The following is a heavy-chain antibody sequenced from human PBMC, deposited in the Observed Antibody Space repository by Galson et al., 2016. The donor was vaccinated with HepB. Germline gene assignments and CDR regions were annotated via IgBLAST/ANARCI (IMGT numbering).Heavy chain of an antibody. CDR2: IYRGGNT. J-gene: IGHJ3*02. Sequence: SLRLSCAKSGVTVSSEYMTWVRQAPGKGLEWISLIYRGGNTYYADSVRGRFTASRDDSKNTPYLQMNYLRADDTAVYFCATVGGNTYGLRTDGFDIWGQGTMVTVSS. CDR3: ATVGGNTYGLRTDGFDI. CDR1: GVTVSSEY. V-gene: IGHV3-53*01. D-gene: IGHD5-18*01.